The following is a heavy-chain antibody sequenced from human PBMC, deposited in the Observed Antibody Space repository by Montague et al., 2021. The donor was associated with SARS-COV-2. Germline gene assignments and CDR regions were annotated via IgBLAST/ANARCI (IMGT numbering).Heavy chain of an antibody. D-gene: IGHD6-19*01. V-gene: IGHV4-39*01. J-gene: IGHJ4*02. CDR3: AQHTSAWYDYFED. CDR2: IFYTGST. Sequence: SETLSLTCTVSSASITSSSYYWGWIRQPPGKGPEWIGTIFYTGSTYYNPSLKSRVTMSVDTPRNQFSLKLSSVTAADTVIYYCAQHTSAWYDYFEDWGQGALVTVSS. CDR1: SASITSSSYY.